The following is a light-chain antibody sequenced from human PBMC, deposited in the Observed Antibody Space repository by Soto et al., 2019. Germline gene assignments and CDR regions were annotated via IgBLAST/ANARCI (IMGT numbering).Light chain of an antibody. J-gene: IGLJ2*01. Sequence: QSALTQPPSVSGSPGQSVTISCTGTSSDVGGYNRVSWYQQPPGTAPKLIIYDVTKRPSGVPDRFSGSKSGNTASLTISGLQAEDEADHYCCSYAGSYSWIFGGGTKLTVL. CDR1: SSDVGGYNR. CDR2: DVT. V-gene: IGLV2-11*01. CDR3: CSYAGSYSWI.